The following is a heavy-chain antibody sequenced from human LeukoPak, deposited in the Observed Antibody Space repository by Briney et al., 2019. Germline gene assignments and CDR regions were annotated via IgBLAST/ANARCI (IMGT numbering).Heavy chain of an antibody. CDR2: IIPIFGTA. D-gene: IGHD5-18*01. Sequence: GASVKVSCKASGGTFSSYAISWVRQAPGQGLEWMGGIIPIFGTANYAQKFQGRVTITADESTSTAYMELSSLRSEDTAVYYCARDRGSYGPDIDYWGQGTLVTVSS. J-gene: IGHJ4*02. CDR1: GGTFSSYA. CDR3: ARDRGSYGPDIDY. V-gene: IGHV1-69*13.